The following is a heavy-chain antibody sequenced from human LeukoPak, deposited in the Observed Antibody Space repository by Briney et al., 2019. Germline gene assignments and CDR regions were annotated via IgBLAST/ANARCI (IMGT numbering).Heavy chain of an antibody. CDR3: ARGLYSSSWPFYYYYYYMDV. CDR1: GYTFTSYG. CDR2: ISAYNGNT. Sequence: ASVKVSCKASGYTFTSYGISWVRQTPGQGLEWMGWISAYNGNTNYAQKLQGRVTMTTDTSTSTAYMELRSLRSDDTAVYYCARGLYSSSWPFYYYYYYMDVWGKGTTVTVSS. D-gene: IGHD6-13*01. J-gene: IGHJ6*03. V-gene: IGHV1-18*01.